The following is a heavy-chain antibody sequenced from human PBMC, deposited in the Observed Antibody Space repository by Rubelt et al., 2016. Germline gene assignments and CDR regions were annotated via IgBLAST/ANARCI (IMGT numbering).Heavy chain of an antibody. CDR1: GYTFTSYG. D-gene: IGHD3-10*01. V-gene: IGHV1-18*01. CDR3: ARDPLPVRGVIMTPTH. CDR2: ISAYNGNP. J-gene: IGHJ4*02. Sequence: QVQLVQSGAEVKKPGASVKVSCKASGYTFTSYGISWVRQAPGQGLEWMGWISAYNGNPNYAQKSQGSVTMTTDTSTSTAYMELRSLRSDDTAVYYCARDPLPVRGVIMTPTHWGQGTLVTVSS.